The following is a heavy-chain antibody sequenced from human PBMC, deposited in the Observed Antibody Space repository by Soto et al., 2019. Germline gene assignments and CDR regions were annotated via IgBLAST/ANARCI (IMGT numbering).Heavy chain of an antibody. Sequence: ASVKVSCTASGYTFTSYYMHWVRQAPGQGLEWMGIINPSGGSTSYAQKFQGRVTMTRDTSTSTVYMELSSLRSEDTAVYYCARGTGITIFGVVILSDYYYYMDVWGKGTTVTVSS. CDR3: ARGTGITIFGVVILSDYYYYMDV. J-gene: IGHJ6*03. D-gene: IGHD3-3*01. V-gene: IGHV1-46*03. CDR2: INPSGGST. CDR1: GYTFTSYY.